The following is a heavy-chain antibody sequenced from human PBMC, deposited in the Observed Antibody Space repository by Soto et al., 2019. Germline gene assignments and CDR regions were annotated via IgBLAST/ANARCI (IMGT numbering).Heavy chain of an antibody. CDR2: IWHDGGNK. CDR3: ARDGDVNISFGKDY. D-gene: IGHD3-16*01. J-gene: IGHJ4*02. Sequence: PGGSLRLSCAASGFTFSSYGMHWVRQAPGKGLEWVAFIWHDGGNKFYAESVKGRFTISRDNSKNTLYLQMTSLSAEDTSMYYCARDGDVNISFGKDYWGQGTLVTVSS. V-gene: IGHV3-33*01. CDR1: GFTFSSYG.